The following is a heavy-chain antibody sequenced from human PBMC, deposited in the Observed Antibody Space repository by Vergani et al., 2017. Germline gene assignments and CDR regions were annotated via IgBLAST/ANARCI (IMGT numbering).Heavy chain of an antibody. D-gene: IGHD3/OR15-3a*01. Sequence: QMQLVQSGPEVKKPGTSVKVSCKASGFTFTSSAMQWVRQARGQRREWIGWIVVGSGNTNYAQKFQERVTITRDMSTSTAYMELSSRRSEDTAVYYCAAGPGGWTGNPDAFDIWGQGTMVTVSS. CDR3: AAGPGGWTGNPDAFDI. CDR1: GFTFTSSA. CDR2: IVVGSGNT. J-gene: IGHJ3*02. V-gene: IGHV1-58*02.